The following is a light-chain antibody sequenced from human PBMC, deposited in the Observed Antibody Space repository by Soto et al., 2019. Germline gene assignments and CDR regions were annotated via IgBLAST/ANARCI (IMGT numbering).Light chain of an antibody. Sequence: QSVLTQSSSVSAAAGQTVTISCSGSYSNIGSNFVSWYQHYPGSAPKLVIYDNTQRPSGIPDRFSGSKSGSSATLGITGLQAGDEADYYCGTWDSSQNIVVFGGGTKLTVL. CDR1: YSNIGSNF. V-gene: IGLV1-51*01. J-gene: IGLJ2*01. CDR2: DNT. CDR3: GTWDSSQNIVV.